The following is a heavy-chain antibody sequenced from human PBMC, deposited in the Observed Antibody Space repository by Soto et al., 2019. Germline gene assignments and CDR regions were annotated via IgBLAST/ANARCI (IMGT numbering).Heavy chain of an antibody. CDR1: GDSVSSNSAA. V-gene: IGHV6-1*01. D-gene: IGHD2-15*01. Sequence: SQTLSLTFAISGDSVSSNSAAWNWIRQSPSRGLEWLGRTYYRSKWYNDYAVSVKSRITINPDTSKNQFSLQLNSVTPEDTAVYYCARDIVVVVAATPYYYYYMDVWGKGTTVTVSS. J-gene: IGHJ6*03. CDR2: TYYRSKWYN. CDR3: ARDIVVVVAATPYYYYYMDV.